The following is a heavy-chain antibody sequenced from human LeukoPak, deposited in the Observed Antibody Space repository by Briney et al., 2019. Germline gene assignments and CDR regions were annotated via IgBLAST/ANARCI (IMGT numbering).Heavy chain of an antibody. CDR2: IIPIFGTA. J-gene: IGHJ6*03. CDR1: GYTLTELS. CDR3: ARDGWNGYYYMDV. D-gene: IGHD2-8*01. Sequence: SVKVSCKVSGYTLTELSMHWVRQAPGQGLEWMGGIIPIFGTANYAQKFQGRVTITTAESTSTAYMELSSLRFEDTAVYYCARDGWNGYYYMDVWGKGTTVTVSS. V-gene: IGHV1-69*05.